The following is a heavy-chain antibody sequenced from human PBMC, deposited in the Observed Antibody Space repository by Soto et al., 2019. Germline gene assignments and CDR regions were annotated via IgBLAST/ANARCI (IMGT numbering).Heavy chain of an antibody. J-gene: IGHJ6*02. D-gene: IGHD2-2*01. V-gene: IGHV1-18*01. CDR3: ARVGRLVVVPADYYYGMDV. CDR2: ISAYNGNT. CDR1: GYTFTSYG. Sequence: QVQLVQSGAEVKKPGASVKVSCKASGYTFTSYGISWVRQAPGQGLEWMGWISAYNGNTNYAQKLQGRVTMTTDTSTSTAYMGLRSLRSDDTAVYYCARVGRLVVVPADYYYGMDVWGQGTTVTVSS.